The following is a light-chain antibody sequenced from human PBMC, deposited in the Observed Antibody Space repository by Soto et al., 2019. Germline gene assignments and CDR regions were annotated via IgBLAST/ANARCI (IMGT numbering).Light chain of an antibody. CDR2: DVS. CDR1: SSDVGGYNY. V-gene: IGLV2-14*01. Sequence: QSALTQPASVSGSPGQSITISCTGTSSDVGGYNYVSWYQQHPGKAPKLMIYDVSNRPSGVSNRFSGSKSGNTASLTSSGLQAEDDADYYCNSYTSSSAYVFGTGTKVTVL. J-gene: IGLJ1*01. CDR3: NSYTSSSAYV.